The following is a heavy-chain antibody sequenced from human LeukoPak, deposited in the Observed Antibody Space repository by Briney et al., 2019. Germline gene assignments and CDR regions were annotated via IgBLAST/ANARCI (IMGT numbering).Heavy chain of an antibody. CDR3: ARAIGLGSNWFDP. J-gene: IGHJ5*02. CDR1: GGSISSGGYY. D-gene: IGHD3/OR15-3a*01. V-gene: IGHV4-30-2*01. CDR2: IYHSGST. Sequence: SQTLSLTCTVSGGSISSGGYYWSWIRQPPGKGLEWIGYIYHSGSTYYNPSLKSRVTISVDRSKNQFSLKLSSVTAADTAAYYCARAIGLGSNWFDPWGQGTLVTVSS.